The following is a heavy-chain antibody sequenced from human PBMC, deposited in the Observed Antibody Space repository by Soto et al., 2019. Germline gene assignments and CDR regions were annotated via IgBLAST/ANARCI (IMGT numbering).Heavy chain of an antibody. V-gene: IGHV3-23*01. Sequence: HPGGSLRLSCAASGFTFSSYAMSWVRQAPGKGLEWVSAISGSGGSTYYADSVKGRFTISRDNSKNTLYLQMNSLRAEDTAVYYCAKDKSNTARYYYGMDVWGQGTTVTVSS. CDR1: GFTFSSYA. CDR3: AKDKSNTARYYYGMDV. D-gene: IGHD5-18*01. J-gene: IGHJ6*02. CDR2: ISGSGGST.